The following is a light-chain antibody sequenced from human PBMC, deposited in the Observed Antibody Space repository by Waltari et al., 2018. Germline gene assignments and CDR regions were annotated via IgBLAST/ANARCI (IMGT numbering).Light chain of an antibody. CDR2: KVN. Sequence: QSALTQPASVSGSPGQSITIPCTGTSSDVGFYDFFYWFHQHPGKAPKVMIYKVNNRPSGVSNRFSGSKSANTASLTISGLQAEDEADYYCSSYTRRSYWVFGGGTQLTVL. CDR3: SSYTRRSYWV. CDR1: SSDVGFYDF. V-gene: IGLV2-14*01. J-gene: IGLJ3*02.